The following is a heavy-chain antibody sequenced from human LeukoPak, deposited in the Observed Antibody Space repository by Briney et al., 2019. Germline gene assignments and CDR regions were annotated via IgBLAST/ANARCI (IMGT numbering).Heavy chain of an antibody. CDR2: IYYSGST. D-gene: IGHD6-13*01. Sequence: SETLSLTCTVSGVSSSSSYWSWIRQPPGKGLEWIGYIYYSGSTNYNPSLKSRVTISVDTSKNQFSLKLSSVTAADTAVYYCAGHSSSWSHWYFDLWGRGTLVTVSS. CDR1: GVSSSSSY. CDR3: AGHSSSWSHWYFDL. V-gene: IGHV4-59*08. J-gene: IGHJ2*01.